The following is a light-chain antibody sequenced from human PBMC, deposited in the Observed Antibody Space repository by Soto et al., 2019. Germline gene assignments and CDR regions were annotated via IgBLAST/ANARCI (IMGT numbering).Light chain of an antibody. V-gene: IGKV3-20*01. CDR3: QQSYSTPWT. Sequence: ESVLTQSPGTLPLPQGERATLSCRASQSVSSNYLAWYQQKPGQAPRLLIYGASTRATGIPDRFSGSGSGTDFTLTISSLQPEDFATYYCQQSYSTPWTFGQGTKGDI. CDR2: GAS. J-gene: IGKJ1*01. CDR1: QSVSSNY.